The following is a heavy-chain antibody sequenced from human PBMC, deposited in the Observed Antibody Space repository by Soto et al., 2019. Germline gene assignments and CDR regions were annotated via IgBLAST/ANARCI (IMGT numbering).Heavy chain of an antibody. CDR3: ARAVIPTIGY. D-gene: IGHD3-16*02. CDR1: GGSISSSSYY. Sequence: QLQLQESGPGLVKPSETLSLTCTVSGGSISSSSYYWGWIRQPPGKGLEWIGSIYYSGSTYYNPSLKSRGTRSVDTSNNQFALKLSSVAAADTAVYYCARAVIPTIGYWGQGTLVTVSS. CDR2: IYYSGST. J-gene: IGHJ4*02. V-gene: IGHV4-39*01.